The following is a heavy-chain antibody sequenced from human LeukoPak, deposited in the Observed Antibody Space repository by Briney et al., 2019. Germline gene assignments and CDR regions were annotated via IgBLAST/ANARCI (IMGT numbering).Heavy chain of an antibody. CDR3: AKEVVGSSIYYYYYGMDV. D-gene: IGHD3-10*01. CDR1: GFTFSSYW. V-gene: IGHV3-74*01. Sequence: GGSLRLSCAASGFTFSSYWMHWVRQAPGKGLVWVSRINTDGSSTSYADSVKGRFTISRDNAKNTLYLQMNSLRAEDTAVYYCAKEVVGSSIYYYYYGMDVWGQGTTVTVSS. CDR2: INTDGSST. J-gene: IGHJ6*02.